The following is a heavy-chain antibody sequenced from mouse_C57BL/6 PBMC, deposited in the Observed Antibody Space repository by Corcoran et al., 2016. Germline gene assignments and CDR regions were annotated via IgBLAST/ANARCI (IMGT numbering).Heavy chain of an antibody. V-gene: IGHV1-80*01. J-gene: IGHJ4*01. Sequence: QVQLQQSGAELVKPGASVKISCKASGYAFSSYWMNWVKQRPGKGLEWIGQIYPGDGDTNYNGKFKGKATLTADKSSSTAYMQLSSLTSEDSAVYFCARKGDGNSLYAMDYWGQGTSVTVSS. D-gene: IGHD2-1*01. CDR2: IYPGDGDT. CDR3: ARKGDGNSLYAMDY. CDR1: GYAFSSYW.